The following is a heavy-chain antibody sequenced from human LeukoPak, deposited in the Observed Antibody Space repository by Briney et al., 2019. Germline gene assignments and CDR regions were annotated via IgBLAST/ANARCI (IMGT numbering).Heavy chain of an antibody. CDR3: ARTYCYDSSGYYYLDAFDI. Sequence: GESLKISCKGSGYSFTSYWIGWVRQMPGKGLEWMGIIYPGDSDTRYSPSFQGQVTISADKSISTAYLQWSSLKASDTALYYCARTYCYDSSGYYYLDAFDIWGQGTMVTVSS. V-gene: IGHV5-51*01. CDR2: IYPGDSDT. D-gene: IGHD3-22*01. J-gene: IGHJ3*02. CDR1: GYSFTSYW.